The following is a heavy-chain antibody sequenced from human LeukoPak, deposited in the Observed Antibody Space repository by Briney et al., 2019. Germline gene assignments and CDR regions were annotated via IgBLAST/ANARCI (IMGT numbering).Heavy chain of an antibody. Sequence: SETLSLTCAVYGGSFSGYYWSWIRQPPGKGLEWIGEINHSGSTNYNPSLKSRVTISVDTSKNQFSLKPSSVTAADTAVYYCARGSLITMIVVVKYGFDYWGQGTLVTVSS. D-gene: IGHD3-22*01. V-gene: IGHV4-34*01. CDR3: ARGSLITMIVVVKYGFDY. CDR2: INHSGST. J-gene: IGHJ4*02. CDR1: GGSFSGYY.